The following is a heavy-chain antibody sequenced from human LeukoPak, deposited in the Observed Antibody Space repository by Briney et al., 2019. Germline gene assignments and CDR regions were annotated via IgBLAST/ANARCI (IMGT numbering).Heavy chain of an antibody. CDR2: INHSGST. D-gene: IGHD3-10*01. V-gene: IGHV4-34*01. J-gene: IGHJ4*02. CDR3: ARELLWFGESI. Sequence: PSETLSLTCAGYGGSFSGYYWSWIRQPPGKGLEWIGEINHSGSTNYNPSLKSRVTISVDTSKNQFSLKLSSVTAADTAVYYCARELLWFGESIWGQGTLVTVSS. CDR1: GGSFSGYY.